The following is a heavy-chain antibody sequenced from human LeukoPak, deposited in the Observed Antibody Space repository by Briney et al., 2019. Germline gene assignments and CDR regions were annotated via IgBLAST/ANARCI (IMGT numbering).Heavy chain of an antibody. D-gene: IGHD2-8*01. CDR3: ARHFINAIFFDY. CDR1: GGSISSGDYY. CDR2: IYYSGST. J-gene: IGHJ4*02. Sequence: SETLSLTCTVSGGSISSGDYYWSWIRQPPGKGLEWIGYIYYSGSTNYNPSLKSRVTISVDTSKNQFSLKLSSVTAADTAVYYCARHFINAIFFDYWGQGTLVTVSS. V-gene: IGHV4-61*08.